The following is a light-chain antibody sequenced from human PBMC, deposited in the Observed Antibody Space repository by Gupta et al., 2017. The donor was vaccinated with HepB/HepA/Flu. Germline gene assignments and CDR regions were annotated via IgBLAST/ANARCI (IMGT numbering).Light chain of an antibody. J-gene: IGKJ2*02. CDR1: QRISSY. V-gene: IGKV1-39*01. Sequence: DIQMTQSPSSLSASVGDRVTITCRASQRISSYLNWYQQKPGKAPKLLLYAASSLQSGVPSRFSGSGSGTDFTLTISRLQPEDFATYYCQQSDCIPRIFGQGTKVEIK. CDR2: AAS. CDR3: QQSDCIPRI.